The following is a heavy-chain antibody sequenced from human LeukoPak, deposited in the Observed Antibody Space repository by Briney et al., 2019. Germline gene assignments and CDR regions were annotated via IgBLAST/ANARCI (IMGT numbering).Heavy chain of an antibody. CDR3: ARDLLRNSYYYGMDV. CDR1: GFTFSSYS. V-gene: IGHV3-21*01. D-gene: IGHD1-26*01. Sequence: GGSLRLSCAASGFTFSSYSMNWVPQAPGKGLEWVSSISSSSTYIYYADSVKGRFTISRDNAKNSLYLQMNSLRAEDTAVYYCARDLLRNSYYYGMDVWGQGTTVTVSS. J-gene: IGHJ6*02. CDR2: ISSSSTYI.